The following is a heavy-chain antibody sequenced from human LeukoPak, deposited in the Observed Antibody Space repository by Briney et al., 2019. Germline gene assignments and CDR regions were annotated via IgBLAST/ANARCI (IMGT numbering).Heavy chain of an antibody. D-gene: IGHD4-17*01. CDR3: ARDRDGDLDY. J-gene: IGHJ4*02. CDR2: INHNGNT. V-gene: IGHV4-34*01. Sequence: SETLSLTCAVSGGSLSSYYWSWIRQPPGKGLEWIGEINHNGNTYYNPSLKSRVTISVDTSKNQFSLKLSSVTAADTAVYYCARDRDGDLDYWGQGTLVTVSS. CDR1: GGSLSSYY.